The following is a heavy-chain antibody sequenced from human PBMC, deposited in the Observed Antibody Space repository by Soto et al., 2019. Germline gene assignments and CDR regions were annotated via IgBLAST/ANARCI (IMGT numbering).Heavy chain of an antibody. J-gene: IGHJ4*02. CDR1: GYTFTSYG. V-gene: IGHV1-18*04. CDR3: ARLLLLEGFDDY. D-gene: IGHD3-3*01. CDR2: ISTYNGNT. Sequence: QVQLVQSAAEVKKPGASVKVSCKTSGYTFTSYGISWVRQAPGQGLEWMGWISTYNGNTNYAQKFQGRATMTTDTSTTTAYMELRSLKSDDTAVYYCARLLLLEGFDDYWGQGTLVTVSS.